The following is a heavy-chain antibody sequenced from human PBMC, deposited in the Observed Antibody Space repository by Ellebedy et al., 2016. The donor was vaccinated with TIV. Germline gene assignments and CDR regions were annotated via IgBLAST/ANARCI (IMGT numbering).Heavy chain of an antibody. J-gene: IGHJ4*02. CDR3: ARYAVTSVFDY. Sequence: PGGSLRLSCAASGFTFRSYAMTWVRQAPGKGLEWVSGIDASGDRTFYADSVKGRFTISRDNSKNTLYLQMNSLRADDTAVYYCARYAVTSVFDYWGQGTLVTVSS. CDR1: GFTFRSYA. D-gene: IGHD4-17*01. V-gene: IGHV3-23*01. CDR2: IDASGDRT.